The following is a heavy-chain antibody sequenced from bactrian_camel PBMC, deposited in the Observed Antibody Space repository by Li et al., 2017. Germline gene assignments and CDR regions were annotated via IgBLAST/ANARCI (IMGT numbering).Heavy chain of an antibody. Sequence: QVQLVESGGGSVQAGGSLRLSCVGSADTFDDVDKGWYRQTPANECERVSSIGTDDDTWYADSVKGRFTISQDNTNRTVYLQMNDLKPEDTAMYYCAADRCYPGWSRSGDDFPYWGRGTQVTVS. CDR1: ADTFDDVD. J-gene: IGHJ4*01. D-gene: IGHD1*01. V-gene: IGHV3S60*01. CDR3: AADRCYPGWSRSGDDFPY. CDR2: IGTDDDT.